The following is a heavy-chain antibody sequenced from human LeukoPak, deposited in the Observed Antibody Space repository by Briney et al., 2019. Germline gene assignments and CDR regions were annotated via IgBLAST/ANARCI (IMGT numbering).Heavy chain of an antibody. V-gene: IGHV3-23*01. J-gene: IGHJ3*02. Sequence: PGGSLRLSCAASGFTFSSYAMSWVRQAPGKGLEWVSAISGSGGSTYYADSVKGRFTISRDNSKNTLYLQMNSLRADDTAVYYCARDLGIVVVLTARGAFDIWGQGTMVTVSS. CDR2: ISGSGGST. CDR3: ARDLGIVVVLTARGAFDI. CDR1: GFTFSSYA. D-gene: IGHD2-15*01.